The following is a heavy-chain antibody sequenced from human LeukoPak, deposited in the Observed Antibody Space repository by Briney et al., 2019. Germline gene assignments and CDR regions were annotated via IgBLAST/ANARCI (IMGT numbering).Heavy chain of an antibody. CDR2: ISTYNGNT. Sequence: ASVKVSCKASGYTFTSYGINWVRQAPGQGLEWMGWISTYNGNTNYAQKLQGRVTMTTDTSTSTAYMELRSLRSDDTAVYYCARDVSAGNSEFFDYWGQGTLVIVSS. CDR3: ARDVSAGNSEFFDY. D-gene: IGHD4-23*01. V-gene: IGHV1-18*01. CDR1: GYTFTSYG. J-gene: IGHJ4*02.